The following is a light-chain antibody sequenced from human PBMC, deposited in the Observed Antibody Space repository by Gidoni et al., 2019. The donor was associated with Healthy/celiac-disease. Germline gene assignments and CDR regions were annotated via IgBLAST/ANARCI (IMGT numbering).Light chain of an antibody. CDR1: QSVSSSY. Sequence: GTLSLSPGERATLSCRASQSVSSSYLAWYQQKPGQAPRLLIYGASSRATGIPDRFSGSGSGTDFTLTISRLEPEDFAVYYCQQYGSSLFTFGPGTKVDIK. J-gene: IGKJ3*01. V-gene: IGKV3-20*01. CDR2: GAS. CDR3: QQYGSSLFT.